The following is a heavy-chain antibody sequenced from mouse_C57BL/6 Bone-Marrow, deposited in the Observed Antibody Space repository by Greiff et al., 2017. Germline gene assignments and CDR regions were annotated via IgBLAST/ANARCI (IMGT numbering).Heavy chain of an antibody. D-gene: IGHD2-3*01. CDR3: ARTDGYCWYFDV. V-gene: IGHV1-52*01. CDR1: GYTFTSYW. Sequence: QVQLQQPGAELVRPGSSVKLSCKASGYTFTSYWMHWVKQRPIQGLEWIGNIDPSDSETHYNQKFKDKATLTVDKSSSTAYMQLSSLTSEDSAVCYCARTDGYCWYFDVWGTGTTVTVSS. CDR2: IDPSDSET. J-gene: IGHJ1*03.